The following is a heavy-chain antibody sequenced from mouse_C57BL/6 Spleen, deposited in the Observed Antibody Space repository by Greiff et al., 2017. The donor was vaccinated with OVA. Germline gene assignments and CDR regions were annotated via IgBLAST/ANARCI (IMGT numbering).Heavy chain of an antibody. CDR3: ARDDYGSGFDY. Sequence: DVHLVESEGGLVQPGSSMKLSCTASGFTFSDYYMAWVRQVPEKGLEWVANINYDGSSTYYLDSLKSRFIISRDNAKNILYLQMSSLKSEDTATYYCARDDYGSGFDYWGQGITLTVSS. CDR1: GFTFSDYY. J-gene: IGHJ2*01. V-gene: IGHV5-16*01. D-gene: IGHD1-1*01. CDR2: INYDGSST.